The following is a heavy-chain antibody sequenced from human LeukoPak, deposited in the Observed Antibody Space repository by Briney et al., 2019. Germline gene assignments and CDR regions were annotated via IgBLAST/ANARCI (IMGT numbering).Heavy chain of an antibody. V-gene: IGHV3-21*01. J-gene: IGHJ3*02. D-gene: IGHD3-10*01. Sequence: GRSLRLSCAASGFTFSSYSMNWVSQAPGKGLEWVSSISSSSSYIYYADSVKGRFTITKANTKNSLYLQMNSLRAEDTAVYYCATDPPTYYYGSGRGAFDIWGQGTMVTVSS. CDR2: ISSSSSYI. CDR3: ATDPPTYYYGSGRGAFDI. CDR1: GFTFSSYS.